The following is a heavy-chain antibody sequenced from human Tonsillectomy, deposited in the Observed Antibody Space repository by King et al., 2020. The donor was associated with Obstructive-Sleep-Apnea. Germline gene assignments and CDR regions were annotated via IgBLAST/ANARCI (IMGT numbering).Heavy chain of an antibody. D-gene: IGHD1-26*01. J-gene: IGHJ4*02. CDR3: GKGGSGSYYYFDY. Sequence: VQLVESGGGLVQPGGSLRLSCAASGFTFSSYAMSWVRQAPGKGPEWVSAISGSGGSTYYADSVKGRFTISRENSKNTLDLQMNSLRGEDTAVYYCGKGGSGSYYYFDYWGQGTLVTVSS. CDR1: GFTFSSYA. V-gene: IGHV3-23*04. CDR2: ISGSGGST.